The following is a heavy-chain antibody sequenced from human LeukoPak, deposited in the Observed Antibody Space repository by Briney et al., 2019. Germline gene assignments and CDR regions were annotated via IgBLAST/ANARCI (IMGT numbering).Heavy chain of an antibody. V-gene: IGHV4-39*07. CDR1: GGSISSSRYY. J-gene: IGHJ5*02. CDR3: ARGYSSSWYAPSVWFDP. Sequence: PSETLSLTCTVSGGSISSSRYYWGWIRQPPGKGLEWIGSMYYSGSTNYNPSLKSRVTISVDTSKNQFSLKLSSVTAADTAVYYCARGYSSSWYAPSVWFDPWGQGTLVTVSS. CDR2: MYYSGST. D-gene: IGHD6-13*01.